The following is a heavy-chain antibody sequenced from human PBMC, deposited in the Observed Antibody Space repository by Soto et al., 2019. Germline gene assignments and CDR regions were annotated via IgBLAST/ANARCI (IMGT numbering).Heavy chain of an antibody. Sequence: EVQLVESGGGLVQPGGSLRLSCAVSGFTFSSFSMHWVRQAPGEGLVWVSRINTDGSSTSYADSVKGRFTISRDNAKNTLYLQMNSLRVEDTAMYYCAKSGEDTFGLSYWGQGTLVTVSS. V-gene: IGHV3-74*01. D-gene: IGHD5-18*01. CDR1: GFTFSSFS. CDR2: INTDGSST. J-gene: IGHJ4*02. CDR3: AKSGEDTFGLSY.